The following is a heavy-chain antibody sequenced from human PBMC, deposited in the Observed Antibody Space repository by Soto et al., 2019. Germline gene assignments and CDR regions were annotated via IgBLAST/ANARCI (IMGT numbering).Heavy chain of an antibody. D-gene: IGHD2-8*01. CDR1: GFTFSSYA. Sequence: GGSLRLSCAASGFTFSSYAMSWVRQAPGKGLEWVSAISGSGGSTYYADSVKGRFTISRDNSKNTLYLQMNSLRAEDTVVYYCAKGYIVLMVYAYDAFDIWGQGTMVTVSS. CDR2: ISGSGGST. CDR3: AKGYIVLMVYAYDAFDI. V-gene: IGHV3-23*01. J-gene: IGHJ3*02.